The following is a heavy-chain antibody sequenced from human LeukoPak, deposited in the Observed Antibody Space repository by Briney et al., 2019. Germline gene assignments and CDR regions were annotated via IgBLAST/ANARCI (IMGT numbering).Heavy chain of an antibody. CDR1: GYTFTGYY. CDR3: ARESACGTTNCLAPADWLDP. D-gene: IGHD2-2*01. CDR2: ISLNSGDT. Sequence: ASVKLSCKASGYTFTGYYMHWVRLAPRQGLEWVGWISLNSGDTDIAQKFQGRVTMTRDTSIATSYMAVDSLTSDDTAAYYCARESACGTTNCLAPADWLDPWGQGTLVIVSS. J-gene: IGHJ5*02. V-gene: IGHV1-2*02.